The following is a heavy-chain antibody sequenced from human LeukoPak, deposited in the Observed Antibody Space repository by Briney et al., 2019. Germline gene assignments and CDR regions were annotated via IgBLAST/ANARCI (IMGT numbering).Heavy chain of an antibody. J-gene: IGHJ4*02. CDR1: GFTFGDYG. CDR2: INHSGST. Sequence: GSLRLSCTASGFTFGDYGMGWIRQPPGKGLEWIGEINHSGSTNYNPSLKSRVTISIDTSKNQFSLKLSSVTAADTAVYYCARGLWFGDENPPYFDYWGQGTLVTVSS. V-gene: IGHV4-34*01. D-gene: IGHD3-10*01. CDR3: ARGLWFGDENPPYFDY.